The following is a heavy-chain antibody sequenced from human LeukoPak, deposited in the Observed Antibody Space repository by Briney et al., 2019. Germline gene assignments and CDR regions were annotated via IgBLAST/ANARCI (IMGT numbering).Heavy chain of an antibody. CDR2: INPNSGDT. CDR1: GYTFTGYY. V-gene: IGHV1-2*02. J-gene: IGHJ6*02. Sequence: ASVKVSCKASGYTFTGYYMHWVRQAPGQGLEWMGWINPNSGDTKYAQKFQGRVTMTRDTSISTAYLQWSSLKASDTAMYYCARQRGYCSSTSCYEDYYGMDVWGQGNTVTVS. D-gene: IGHD2-2*01. CDR3: ARQRGYCSSTSCYEDYYGMDV.